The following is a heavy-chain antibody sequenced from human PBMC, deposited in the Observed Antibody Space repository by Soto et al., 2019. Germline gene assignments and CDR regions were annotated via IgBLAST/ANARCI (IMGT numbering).Heavy chain of an antibody. J-gene: IGHJ3*02. Sequence: ASVKVSCKVSGYTLTELSMHWVRQAPGEGLEWMGGFDPEDGETIYAQKFQGRVTMTEDTSTDTAYMELSSLRSEDTAVYYCATEGISGSYYDAFDIWGQGTMVTVSS. CDR2: FDPEDGET. CDR1: GYTLTELS. CDR3: ATEGISGSYYDAFDI. D-gene: IGHD1-26*01. V-gene: IGHV1-24*01.